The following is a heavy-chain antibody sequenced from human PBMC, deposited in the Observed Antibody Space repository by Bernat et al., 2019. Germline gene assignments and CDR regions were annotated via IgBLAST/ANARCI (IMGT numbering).Heavy chain of an antibody. V-gene: IGHV3-33*01. J-gene: IGHJ4*02. CDR1: GFTFSSYG. CDR3: ARGRGGGSKDY. D-gene: IGHD2-15*01. CDR2: IWYDGSNK. Sequence: QVQLVESGGGVVQPGRSLRLSCAASGFTFSSYGMHWVRQAPGKGLEWVAVIWYDGSNKYYADSVKGRFTISRDNSKNTLYLQMNSLRAEDTALYYCARGRGGGSKDYWGQGTLVTVSS.